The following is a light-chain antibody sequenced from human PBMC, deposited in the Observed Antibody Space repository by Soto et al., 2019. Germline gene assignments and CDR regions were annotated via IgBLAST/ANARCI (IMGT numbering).Light chain of an antibody. V-gene: IGLV1-51*02. Sequence: QSVLTQPPSVSAAPGQTVTISCSGSSSNIGNNYVSWYQQLPGTAPKHLIYENNKRPSGIPDRFSGSKSGTSATLGITGLQTGDEADYYCGTWDSSLSTDVFGTGTKLTVL. J-gene: IGLJ1*01. CDR3: GTWDSSLSTDV. CDR2: ENN. CDR1: SSNIGNNY.